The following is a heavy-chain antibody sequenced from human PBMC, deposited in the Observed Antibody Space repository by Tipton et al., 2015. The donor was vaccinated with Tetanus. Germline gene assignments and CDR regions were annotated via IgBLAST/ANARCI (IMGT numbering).Heavy chain of an antibody. V-gene: IGHV4-39*02. CDR1: GGSISDKKYY. CDR2: IYFKGDT. D-gene: IGHD3-10*01. CDR3: ARGDYYGSGTYDV. Sequence: QVQLVQSGPEVKPSETLSLNCTVSGGSISDKKYYWGWIRQPPGKGLEWIASIYFKGDTYYSPTLKSRVTIAVDTSQNVFSLRLTSVTAADTAVYYCARGDYYGSGTYDVWGQGTTVTVPS. J-gene: IGHJ6*02.